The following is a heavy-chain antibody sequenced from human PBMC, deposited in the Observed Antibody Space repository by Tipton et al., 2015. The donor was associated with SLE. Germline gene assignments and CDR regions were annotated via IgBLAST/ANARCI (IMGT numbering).Heavy chain of an antibody. CDR1: GGSISFYY. CDR3: ARHVQWMPYWYFDL. J-gene: IGHJ2*01. D-gene: IGHD6-19*01. Sequence: TLSLTCTVSGGSISFYYWSWIRQPPGKGLEWIGYIFSSGSTTYNPSLKSRVTISVDRSKSQFSLKLTSVTAADAAIYYCARHVQWMPYWYFDLWGRGTLVTVSS. V-gene: IGHV4-59*08. CDR2: IFSSGST.